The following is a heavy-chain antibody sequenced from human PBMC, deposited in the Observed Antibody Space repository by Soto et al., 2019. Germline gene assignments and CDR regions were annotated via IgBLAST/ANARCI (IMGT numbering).Heavy chain of an antibody. Sequence: GGSLRLSCAASGFTFSSYAMSWVRQAPGKGLEWVSAISGSGGSTYYADSVKGRFTISRDNSKNTLYLQMNILRAEDTAVYYCAKIGGYCSSTSCYRGAFDIWGQGTMVTVSS. CDR1: GFTFSSYA. J-gene: IGHJ3*02. CDR2: ISGSGGST. V-gene: IGHV3-23*01. CDR3: AKIGGYCSSTSCYRGAFDI. D-gene: IGHD2-2*02.